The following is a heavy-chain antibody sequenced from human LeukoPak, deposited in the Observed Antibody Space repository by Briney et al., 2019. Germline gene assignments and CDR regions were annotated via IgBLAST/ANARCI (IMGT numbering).Heavy chain of an antibody. D-gene: IGHD2-15*01. V-gene: IGHV4-61*02. Sequence: SQTLSLTCTVSGGSLSSGSYYWSWIRQPAGKGLEWIGRIYTSGSTNYNPSLKSRVTISVDTSKNQFSLKLSSVTAADTAVYYCARDHLYCSGGSCYYYYYYMDVWGKGTTVTVSS. CDR2: IYTSGST. CDR1: GGSLSSGSYY. J-gene: IGHJ6*03. CDR3: ARDHLYCSGGSCYYYYYYMDV.